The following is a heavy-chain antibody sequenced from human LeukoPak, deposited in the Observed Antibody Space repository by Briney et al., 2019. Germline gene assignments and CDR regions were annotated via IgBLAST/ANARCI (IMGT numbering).Heavy chain of an antibody. CDR1: GYTFTGYY. V-gene: IGHV1-2*06. D-gene: IGHD2-15*01. CDR3: ARDTRAIVVVVAATLRGYFDY. Sequence: ASVKVSCKASGYTFTGYYMHWVRQAPGQGLEWMGRINPNSGGTNYAQKFQGRVTMTRDTSTSTVYMELSSLRSEDTAVYYCARDTRAIVVVVAATLRGYFDYWGQGTLVTVSS. CDR2: INPNSGGT. J-gene: IGHJ4*02.